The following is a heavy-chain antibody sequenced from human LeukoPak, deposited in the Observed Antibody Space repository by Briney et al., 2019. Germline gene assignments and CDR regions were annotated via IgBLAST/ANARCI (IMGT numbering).Heavy chain of an antibody. J-gene: IGHJ4*02. Sequence: SETLSLTCTVSGGSISSYYWSWIRQPPGKGLEWIGYIYYSGSTNYNPSLKSRVTISVDTSKNQFSLKLSSVTAADTAVYYCARHFRKYYYDSYYFDYWGQGTLVTVSS. CDR2: IYYSGST. D-gene: IGHD3-22*01. CDR3: ARHFRKYYYDSYYFDY. V-gene: IGHV4-59*08. CDR1: GGSISSYY.